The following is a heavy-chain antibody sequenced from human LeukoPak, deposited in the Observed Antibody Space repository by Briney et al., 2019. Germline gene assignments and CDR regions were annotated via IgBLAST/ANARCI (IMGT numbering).Heavy chain of an antibody. Sequence: GGSLRLSCAASGFTFSSYEVNWVRQAPGKGLEWVSYISSSGSTIYYADSVKGRFTISRDNAKNSLYLQMNSLRAEDTAVYYCARGGAYYDILTGNHGMDVWGKGTTVTVSS. J-gene: IGHJ6*04. D-gene: IGHD3-9*01. CDR1: GFTFSSYE. V-gene: IGHV3-48*03. CDR3: ARGGAYYDILTGNHGMDV. CDR2: ISSSGSTI.